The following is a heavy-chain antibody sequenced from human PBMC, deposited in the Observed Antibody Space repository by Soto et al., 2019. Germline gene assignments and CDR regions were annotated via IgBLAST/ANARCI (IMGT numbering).Heavy chain of an antibody. CDR3: SRDGTYYYDSSGYYYQYYFDY. CDR2: ISAYNGNT. J-gene: IGHJ4*02. Sequence: ASVKVSCKASGYTFTSYGISWVRQAPGQGLEWMGWISAYNGNTNYAQKLQGRVTMTTDTSTSTAYIELRSLRSDDTAVYYCSRDGTYYYDSSGYYYQYYFDYWGQGTLVTVS. V-gene: IGHV1-18*01. D-gene: IGHD3-22*01. CDR1: GYTFTSYG.